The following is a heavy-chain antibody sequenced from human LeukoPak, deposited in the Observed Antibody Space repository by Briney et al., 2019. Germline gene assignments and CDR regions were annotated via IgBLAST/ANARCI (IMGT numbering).Heavy chain of an antibody. V-gene: IGHV3-30*02. CDR1: GFTFSSYG. CDR2: IRYDGMNK. D-gene: IGHD3-10*01. Sequence: GGSLRLSCAASGFTFSSYGVHWLRQARGKGLEWVAFIRYDGMNKYYADSVKGRFTISRDNSKNTLYLQMNSLRAEDTAVYYCAKDAPNYYGSGSYPDYWGQGTLVTVSS. CDR3: AKDAPNYYGSGSYPDY. J-gene: IGHJ4*02.